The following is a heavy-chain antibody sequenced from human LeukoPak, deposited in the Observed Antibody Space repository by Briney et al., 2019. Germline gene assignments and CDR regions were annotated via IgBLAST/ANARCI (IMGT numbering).Heavy chain of an antibody. J-gene: IGHJ6*03. V-gene: IGHV4-61*02. Sequence: PSETLSLTCTVSGGSISSGSYYWGWIRQPAGTGLEWIGRIYTSGSTNYNPSLKSRVTISVDTSKNQFSLKLSSATAADTAVYYCARVLRARERDGYFSYYYYMDVWGKGTTVTISS. CDR2: IYTSGST. CDR3: ARVLRARERDGYFSYYYYMDV. CDR1: GGSISSGSYY. D-gene: IGHD5-24*01.